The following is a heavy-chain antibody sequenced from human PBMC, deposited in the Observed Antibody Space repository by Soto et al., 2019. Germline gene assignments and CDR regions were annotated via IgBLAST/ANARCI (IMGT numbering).Heavy chain of an antibody. CDR2: IYYSGST. V-gene: IGHV4-39*01. CDR3: ARAPRTGLGGIYGY. D-gene: IGHD1-26*01. CDR1: GGSISSSSYY. Sequence: SETLSLTGTVSGGSISSSSYYRGWIRQPPGKGLEWIGSIYYSGSTYYNPSLKSRVTISVDTSKNQFSLKLSSVTAADTAVYYCARAPRTGLGGIYGYWVQGTLVTVSS. J-gene: IGHJ4*02.